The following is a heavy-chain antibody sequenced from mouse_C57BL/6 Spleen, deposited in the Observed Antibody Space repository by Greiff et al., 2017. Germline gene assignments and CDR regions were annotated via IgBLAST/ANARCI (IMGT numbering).Heavy chain of an antibody. Sequence: VKVVESGPGLVQPSQSLSITCTVSGFSLTSYGVHWFRQSPGKGLEWLGVIWSGGSTDYNAAFISRLSISKDNSKSQVFFKMNSLQADDTAIYYCASLLFYAMDYWGQGTSVTVSS. V-gene: IGHV2-2*01. D-gene: IGHD6-2*01. CDR2: IWSGGST. J-gene: IGHJ4*01. CDR1: GFSLTSYG. CDR3: ASLLFYAMDY.